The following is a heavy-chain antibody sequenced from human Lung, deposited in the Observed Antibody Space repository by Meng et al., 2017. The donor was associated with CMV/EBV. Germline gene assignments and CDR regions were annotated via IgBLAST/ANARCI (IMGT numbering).Heavy chain of an antibody. CDR3: ARDPYATGWAG. V-gene: IGHV4-4*02. D-gene: IGHD6-19*01. J-gene: IGHJ4*02. CDR1: GGSISISTW. Sequence: QMLLPESGPGLVKPSGTLSLTCAVSGGSISISTWWSWVHQPPGKGLEWIGEIYHSGGTNYNPSLRGRVTISLDKSKNQFSLTLRSVTAADTAVYYCARDPYATGWAGWGQGTLVTVSS. CDR2: IYHSGGT.